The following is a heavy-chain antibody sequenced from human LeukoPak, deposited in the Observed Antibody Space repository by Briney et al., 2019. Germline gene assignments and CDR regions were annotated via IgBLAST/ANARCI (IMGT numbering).Heavy chain of an antibody. V-gene: IGHV4-59*01. CDR2: IYYSGST. Sequence: SETLSLTCTVSGGSISSYYWSWIRQPPGKGLEWIGYIYYSGSTNCNPSLKSRVTISVDTSKNQFSLKLSSVTAADTAVYYCAREGGRDGYKIFDYWGQGTLVTVSS. CDR1: GGSISSYY. D-gene: IGHD5-24*01. J-gene: IGHJ4*02. CDR3: AREGGRDGYKIFDY.